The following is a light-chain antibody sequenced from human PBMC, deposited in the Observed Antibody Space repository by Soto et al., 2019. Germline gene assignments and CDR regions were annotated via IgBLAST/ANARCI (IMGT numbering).Light chain of an antibody. CDR2: TTS. J-gene: IGLJ2*01. CDR1: SSNIGSNT. Sequence: QSVLTQSPSASGTPGQRVTVSCSGSSSNIGSNTVNWYQQLPGAAPKLLIYTTSQRPSGVPDRFSGSKSGTSASLAISGLQSEDEADYYCAAWDDSLNGVVFGGGTKLTVL. CDR3: AAWDDSLNGVV. V-gene: IGLV1-44*01.